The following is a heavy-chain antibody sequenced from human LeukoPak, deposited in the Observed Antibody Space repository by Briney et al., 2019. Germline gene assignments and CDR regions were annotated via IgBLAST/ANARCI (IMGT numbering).Heavy chain of an antibody. CDR3: ASCRSSGWADLFAFDI. CDR2: IYYSGST. CDR1: GGSISSSSYY. Sequence: SETLSLTCTVSGGSISSSSYYWGWIRQPPGKGLEWIRSIYYSGSTYYNPSLESRVTISVDTSKNQFSLKLSSVTAADTAVYYCASCRSSGWADLFAFDIWGQGTMVTVSS. V-gene: IGHV4-39*01. J-gene: IGHJ3*02. D-gene: IGHD6-19*01.